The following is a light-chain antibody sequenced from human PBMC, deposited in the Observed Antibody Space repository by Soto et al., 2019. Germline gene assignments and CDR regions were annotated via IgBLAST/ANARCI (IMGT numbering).Light chain of an antibody. Sequence: QSVLTQPPSVSAAPGQKVTISCSGSSSNIGNNYVSWYQHLPGTAPKLLIYDNDKRPSGIPDRFSGSKSGTSATLGITGLQTGDEADYFCGTWDGSLSAAAFGGGTKVTVL. V-gene: IGLV1-51*01. CDR3: GTWDGSLSAAA. CDR2: DND. J-gene: IGLJ2*01. CDR1: SSNIGNNY.